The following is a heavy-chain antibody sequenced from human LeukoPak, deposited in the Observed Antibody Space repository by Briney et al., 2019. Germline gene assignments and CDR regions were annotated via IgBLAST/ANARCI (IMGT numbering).Heavy chain of an antibody. Sequence: GGSLRLSCAASGGTFSSDSMNWVRQAPGKGLELVSSISTSSSDIYYADSVKGRFTISRDNAKNSLFLQMNSLRAEDTAVYYCARERYNYGLDYWGQGTLVPVSS. CDR2: ISTSSSDI. D-gene: IGHD5-18*01. V-gene: IGHV3-21*01. J-gene: IGHJ4*02. CDR3: ARERYNYGLDY. CDR1: GGTFSSDS.